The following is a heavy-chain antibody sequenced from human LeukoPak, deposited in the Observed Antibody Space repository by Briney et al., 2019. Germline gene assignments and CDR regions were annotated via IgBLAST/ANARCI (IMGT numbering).Heavy chain of an antibody. D-gene: IGHD1-1*01. Sequence: ESSETLSLTCTVSGGSISSYYWSWIRQPPGKGLEWIGYIYYSGSTNYNPSLKSRVTISVDTSKNQFSLKLSSVTAADTTVYYCARAGTRRGAFDIWGQGTMVTVSS. CDR1: GGSISSYY. J-gene: IGHJ3*02. CDR2: IYYSGST. CDR3: ARAGTRRGAFDI. V-gene: IGHV4-59*12.